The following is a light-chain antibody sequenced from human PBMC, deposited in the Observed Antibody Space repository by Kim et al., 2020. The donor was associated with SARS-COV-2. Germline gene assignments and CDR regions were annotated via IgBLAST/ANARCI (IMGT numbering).Light chain of an antibody. CDR3: QQRSNWPSWT. V-gene: IGKV3-11*01. Sequence: SPGEGATLSCRASQSVSSYLAWYQQKPGQAPRLLIYDASNRATGIPARFSGSGSETDFTLTISSLEPEDFAVYYCQQRSNWPSWTFGQGTKVDIK. J-gene: IGKJ1*01. CDR1: QSVSSY. CDR2: DAS.